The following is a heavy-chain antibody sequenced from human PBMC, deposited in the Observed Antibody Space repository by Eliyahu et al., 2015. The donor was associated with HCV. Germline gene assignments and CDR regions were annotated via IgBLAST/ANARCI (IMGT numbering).Heavy chain of an antibody. Sequence: EVQLVESGGDXVQPGRSLRLSCAAFGFXFDDFAMPWVRQVPGKGLXWVSGISWNSGSIGYADSAKGRFTISRDNAKNCLYLQMTSLTAEDTAFYFCAKGRGGANSGSGSYDWYFDLWGRGTLVTVSS. V-gene: IGHV3-9*01. CDR3: AKGRGGANSGSGSYDWYFDL. D-gene: IGHD3-10*01. J-gene: IGHJ2*01. CDR1: GFXFDDFA. CDR2: ISWNSGSI.